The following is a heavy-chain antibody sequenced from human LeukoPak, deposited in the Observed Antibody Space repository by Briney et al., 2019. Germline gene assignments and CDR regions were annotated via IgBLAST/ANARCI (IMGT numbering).Heavy chain of an antibody. Sequence: SETLSLTCTVSGGSISSYYWSWIRQPPGKGLEWIGYIYYSGSTSYNPSLKSRVTISVDTSKNQFSLKLNSVTAADTAVYYCAGLVYCSGGSCYLFDYWGQGTLVTVSS. CDR3: AGLVYCSGGSCYLFDY. CDR2: IYYSGST. CDR1: GGSISSYY. V-gene: IGHV4-59*01. J-gene: IGHJ4*02. D-gene: IGHD2-15*01.